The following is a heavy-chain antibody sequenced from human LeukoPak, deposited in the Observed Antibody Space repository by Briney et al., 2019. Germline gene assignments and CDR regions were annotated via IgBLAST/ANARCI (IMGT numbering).Heavy chain of an antibody. V-gene: IGHV1-69*06. D-gene: IGHD2/OR15-2a*01. CDR3: ATLSLSRIIVRDY. CDR1: GGTFNNYA. J-gene: IGHJ4*02. Sequence: ASVKVSCKASGGTFNNYAISWVRQAPGQGLEWVGGIIPIFGGTNYAQKFQNRVTITADTSTSTAYMELRSLRTDDTAVYYCATLSLSRIIVRDYWGQGTLVTVSS. CDR2: IIPIFGGT.